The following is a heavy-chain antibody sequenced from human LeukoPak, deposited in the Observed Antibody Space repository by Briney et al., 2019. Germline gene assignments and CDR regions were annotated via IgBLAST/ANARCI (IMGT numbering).Heavy chain of an antibody. CDR3: ARAAMVRGVDYFDY. J-gene: IGHJ4*02. V-gene: IGHV3-23*01. D-gene: IGHD3-10*01. Sequence: GGSLRLSCAASGFTFSSYSMSWARQAPGKGLEWVSVISSSGGATYYADSVKGRFTISRDNSKNTLYLQMNGLRAEDTAIYYCARAAMVRGVDYFDYWGQGTLVTVSS. CDR2: ISSSGGAT. CDR1: GFTFSSYS.